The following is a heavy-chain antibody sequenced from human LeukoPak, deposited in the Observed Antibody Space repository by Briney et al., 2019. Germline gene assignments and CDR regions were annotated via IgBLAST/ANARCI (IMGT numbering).Heavy chain of an antibody. CDR1: GFTFSSYW. CDR2: IKQDGSEK. Sequence: PGGSLRLSCAASGFTFSSYWMSWVRQAPGKGLEWVANIKQDGSEKYYVDSVKGRFTISRDNAKNSLYLQMNSLRVEDTAVYYCARGCCSVSGLYFEFWGQGSLVTVSS. CDR3: ARGCCSVSGLYFEF. V-gene: IGHV3-7*03. D-gene: IGHD3-9*01. J-gene: IGHJ4*02.